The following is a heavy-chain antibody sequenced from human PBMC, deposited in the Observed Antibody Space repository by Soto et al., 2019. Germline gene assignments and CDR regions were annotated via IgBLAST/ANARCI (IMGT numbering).Heavy chain of an antibody. CDR1: GYTFTSYA. CDR3: ARQRITMVRGVIINCWFDP. CDR2: IDAGNGNT. Sequence: ASVKVSCKASGYTFTSYAMHWVRQAPGQRLEWMGWIDAGNGNTKYSQKFQGRVTITRDTSASTAYMELSSLRSEDTAVYYCARQRITMVRGVIINCWFDPWGQGTLVTVSS. J-gene: IGHJ5*02. D-gene: IGHD3-10*01. V-gene: IGHV1-3*01.